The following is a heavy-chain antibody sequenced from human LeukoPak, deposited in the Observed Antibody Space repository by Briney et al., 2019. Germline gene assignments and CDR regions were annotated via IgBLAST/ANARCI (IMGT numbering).Heavy chain of an antibody. CDR1: GHTFTTYC. CDR3: ARDPTEDFWSGFYSYFDF. D-gene: IGHD3-3*01. J-gene: IGHJ4*02. CDR2: ISTYNGNT. V-gene: IGHV1-18*01. Sequence: ASVKVSCKASGHTFTTYCLSWRRQGTGQGLESILCISTYNGNTNYAQKFQGRVTMTTDTSTSTAYMELRSLRSDDTAVYYCARDPTEDFWSGFYSYFDFWGQGTLVTVSS.